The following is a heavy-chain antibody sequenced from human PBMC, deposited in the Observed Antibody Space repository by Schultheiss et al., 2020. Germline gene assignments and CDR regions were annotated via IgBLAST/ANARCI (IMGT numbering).Heavy chain of an antibody. V-gene: IGHV4-34*01. J-gene: IGHJ4*02. D-gene: IGHD6-19*01. CDR1: GGSFSGYY. CDR3: ARVRGYSSGVFDY. CDR2: INHSGST. Sequence: SETLSLPCSVYGGSFSGYYWSWIRQTPGKGLEWIGEINHSGSTNYNPSLKSRVTISVDTSKNQFSLKLSSVTAADTAVYYCARVRGYSSGVFDYWGQGTLVTVSS.